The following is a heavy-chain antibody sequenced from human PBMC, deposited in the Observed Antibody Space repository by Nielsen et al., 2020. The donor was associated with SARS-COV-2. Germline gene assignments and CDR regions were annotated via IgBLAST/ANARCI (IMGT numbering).Heavy chain of an antibody. CDR3: ARDGRIGYGVYLDY. J-gene: IGHJ4*02. Sequence: GGSLRLSCAASGFTFDTFGMTWVRQAPGKGLEWVSRISGSGSVAYYADSVKGRFTISRDNSKNAVYLQMNGLRAEDAAIYYCARDGRIGYGVYLDYWGQGTPVTVSS. CDR1: GFTFDTFG. V-gene: IGHV3-23*01. D-gene: IGHD5-12*01. CDR2: ISGSGSVA.